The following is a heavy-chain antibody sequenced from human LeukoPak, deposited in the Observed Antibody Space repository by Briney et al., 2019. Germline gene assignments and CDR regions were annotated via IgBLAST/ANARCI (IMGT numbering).Heavy chain of an antibody. J-gene: IGHJ3*02. CDR1: GYTFIGYY. CDR2: INPNSGGT. Sequence: ASVKVSCKASGYTFIGYYMHWVRQAPGQGLEWMGWINPNSGGTNYAQKFQGWVTMTRDTSISTAYMELSRLRSDDTAVYYCARASSSWSETRAFDIWGQGTMVTVSS. D-gene: IGHD6-13*01. CDR3: ARASSSWSETRAFDI. V-gene: IGHV1-2*04.